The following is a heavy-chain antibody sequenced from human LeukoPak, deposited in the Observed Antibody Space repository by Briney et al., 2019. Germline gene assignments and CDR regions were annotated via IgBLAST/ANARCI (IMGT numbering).Heavy chain of an antibody. D-gene: IGHD3-22*01. V-gene: IGHV3-21*01. J-gene: IGHJ4*02. CDR3: ARAFYDSSGYYYPIGY. Sequence: GGSLRLSCAASGFTFSSYSMNWVRQAPGKGLEWVSSISSSSSYIYYADSVKGRFTISRDNAKNSLYLQMNSLRAEDTAVYYCARAFYDSSGYYYPIGYWGQGTLVTVSS. CDR2: ISSSSSYI. CDR1: GFTFSSYS.